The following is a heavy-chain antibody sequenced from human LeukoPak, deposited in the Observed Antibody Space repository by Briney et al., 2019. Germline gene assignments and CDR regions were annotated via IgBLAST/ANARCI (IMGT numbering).Heavy chain of an antibody. CDR2: IYTSGST. Sequence: SETLSLTCTVSGGSVSSYYWSWIRQPAGKGLEWIGRIYTSGSTNYNPSLKSRVTMSVDTSKNQFSLKLSSVTAADTAVYHCAREPEPDDDSSGYSDYWGQGTLVTVSS. V-gene: IGHV4-4*07. CDR3: AREPEPDDDSSGYSDY. CDR1: GGSVSSYY. D-gene: IGHD3-22*01. J-gene: IGHJ4*02.